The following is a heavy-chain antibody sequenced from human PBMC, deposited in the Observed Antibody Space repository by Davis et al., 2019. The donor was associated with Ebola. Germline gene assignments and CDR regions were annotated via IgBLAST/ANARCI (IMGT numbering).Heavy chain of an antibody. D-gene: IGHD2-2*01. V-gene: IGHV1-46*01. J-gene: IGHJ4*02. CDR3: ARDLLLTADHGMGDY. Sequence: ASVKVSCKASGYTFTSYYMHWVRQAPGQGLEWMGIINPSGGSTSYAQKFQGRVTMTRDTSTSTVYMELSSLRSEDTAVYYCARDLLLTADHGMGDYWDQGTLVTVSS. CDR1: GYTFTSYY. CDR2: INPSGGST.